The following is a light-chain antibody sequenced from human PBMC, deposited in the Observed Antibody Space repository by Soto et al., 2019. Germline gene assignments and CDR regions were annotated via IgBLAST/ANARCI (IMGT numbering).Light chain of an antibody. Sequence: QAVVTQEPSLTVSPGGTVTLTCGSSTGPVTSGHYPYWFQQKPGQVPKTLFSETNIKQSSTPARFSASLLGGKAALTLSGAQPDDEADYYCLLYYSGVVVFGGGTKLTVL. V-gene: IGLV7-46*01. CDR1: TGPVTSGHY. J-gene: IGLJ2*01. CDR2: ETN. CDR3: LLYYSGVVV.